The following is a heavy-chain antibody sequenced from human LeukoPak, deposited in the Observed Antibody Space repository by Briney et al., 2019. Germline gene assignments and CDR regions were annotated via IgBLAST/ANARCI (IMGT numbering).Heavy chain of an antibody. CDR2: ISSSGSTI. CDR3: AKDPLMGELLPDY. CDR1: GFTFSSYE. J-gene: IGHJ4*02. D-gene: IGHD1-26*01. Sequence: GGSLRLSCAASGFTFSSYEMNWVRQAPGKGLEWVSYISSSGSTIYYADSVKGRFTISRDNSKNTLYLQMNGLRAEDTAVYYCAKDPLMGELLPDYWGQGTLVTVSS. V-gene: IGHV3-48*03.